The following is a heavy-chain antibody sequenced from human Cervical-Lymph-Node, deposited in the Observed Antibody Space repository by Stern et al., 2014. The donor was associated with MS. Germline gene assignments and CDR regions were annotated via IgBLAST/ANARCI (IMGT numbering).Heavy chain of an antibody. CDR2: IWDDGNKK. CDR1: GLTFSNYG. V-gene: IGHV3-33*01. CDR3: ARGNWNYEGMGY. J-gene: IGHJ4*02. D-gene: IGHD1-7*01. Sequence: QVQLVQSGGGVVQPGRSLRLSCAASGLTFSNYGMHWVRQAPGKGLEWLAVIWDDGNKKYYADSVKGRFTISRDNSKNTLFLQMSSLTAEDTALYYCARGNWNYEGMGYWGQGTLVTVSS.